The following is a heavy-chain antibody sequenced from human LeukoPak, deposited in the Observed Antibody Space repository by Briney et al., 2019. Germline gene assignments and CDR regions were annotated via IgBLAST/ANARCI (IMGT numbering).Heavy chain of an antibody. J-gene: IGHJ4*02. CDR2: ITADSSPM. CDR1: GFTFSHYG. CDR3: ARGRPVDY. V-gene: IGHV3-48*04. D-gene: IGHD6-6*01. Sequence: RPGGSLRLSCAASGFTFSHYGMNWVRQAPGKGLEWVSYITADSSPMFYADSVKGRFTTSRDNAKNSVSLQMNSLRAEDTAVYYCARGRPVDYWGQGTLVTVSS.